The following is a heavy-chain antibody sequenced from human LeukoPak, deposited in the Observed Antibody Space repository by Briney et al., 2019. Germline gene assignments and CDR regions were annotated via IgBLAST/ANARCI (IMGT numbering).Heavy chain of an antibody. CDR2: IHYSGST. CDR1: GGSISSGRYY. Sequence: SETLSLMCTVSGGSISSGRYYWGWIRQPPGKGLEWIGSIHYSGSTYYNPSLKSRVTISVDTSKNQFSLKLSSVTAADTAVYYCAREGAYYYDSSGEYAFDIWGQGTMVTVSS. J-gene: IGHJ3*02. V-gene: IGHV4-39*07. D-gene: IGHD3-22*01. CDR3: AREGAYYYDSSGEYAFDI.